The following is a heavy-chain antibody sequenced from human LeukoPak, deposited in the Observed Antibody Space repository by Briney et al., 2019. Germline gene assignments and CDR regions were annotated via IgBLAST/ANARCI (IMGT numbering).Heavy chain of an antibody. D-gene: IGHD4-17*01. CDR1: GYTFTSYG. J-gene: IGHJ6*02. CDR3: ARDTVTTHPYYYYGMDV. Sequence: ASVKVSCKASGYTFTSYGISWVRQAPGQGLEWMGWISAYNGNTNYAQKLQGRVTMTTDTSTSTAYMELRSLRSDDTAVYYCARDTVTTHPYYYYGMDVWGQGTTVTVSS. CDR2: ISAYNGNT. V-gene: IGHV1-18*01.